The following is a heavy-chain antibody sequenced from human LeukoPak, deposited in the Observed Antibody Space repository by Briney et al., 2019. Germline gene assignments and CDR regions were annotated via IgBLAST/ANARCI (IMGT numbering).Heavy chain of an antibody. CDR2: FHNSGTS. Sequence: SQTLSLTCTVSGGSISSGGYYWSWIRQHPGKGLEWIGYFHNSGTSTYNPSLKSRVTISADTSKNQFSLKLNSLTTADTAVYYCTRGAGWLIDYWGQGILVTVSS. CDR1: GGSISSGGYY. CDR3: TRGAGWLIDY. D-gene: IGHD3-16*01. J-gene: IGHJ4*02. V-gene: IGHV4-61*08.